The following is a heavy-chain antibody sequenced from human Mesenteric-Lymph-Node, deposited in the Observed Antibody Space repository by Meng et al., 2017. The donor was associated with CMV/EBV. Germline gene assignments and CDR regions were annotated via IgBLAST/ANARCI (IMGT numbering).Heavy chain of an antibody. CDR3: AYYSSSGYYFDY. CDR1: GFTFSSYA. V-gene: IGHV3-23*01. CDR2: ISGSGGST. Sequence: GGSLRLSCAASGFTFSSYAMSWVRQAPGKGLEWVSAISGSGGSTYYADSVKGRFTISRDNSRNILYLQMNSLRPEDTALYYCAYYSSSGYYFDYWGQGTLVTVSS. D-gene: IGHD6-13*01. J-gene: IGHJ4*02.